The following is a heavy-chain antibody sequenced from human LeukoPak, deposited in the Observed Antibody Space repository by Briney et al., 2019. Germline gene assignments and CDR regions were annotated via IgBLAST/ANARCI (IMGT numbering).Heavy chain of an antibody. V-gene: IGHV3-23*01. Sequence: PGAPLRLSCAASGFTFSSHVMNWVRQAPGQGLEWISSISGDSDRTFYADSVKGRFTISIDNSKDTLYLQMNSLRAEDTALYYCTRRAVTVTTSWGAFDAWGQGTMVTVSS. CDR3: TRRAVTVTTSWGAFDA. CDR2: ISGDSDRT. CDR1: GFTFSSHV. J-gene: IGHJ3*01. D-gene: IGHD4-17*01.